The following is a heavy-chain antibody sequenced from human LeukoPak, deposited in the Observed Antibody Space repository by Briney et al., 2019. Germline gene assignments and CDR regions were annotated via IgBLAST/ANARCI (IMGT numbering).Heavy chain of an antibody. D-gene: IGHD3-22*01. CDR3: ARGPDFYDSSGYYPI. V-gene: IGHV4-34*01. Sequence: SETLSLTCTVYGESFSGYYWSWIRQPPGKGLEWIGEINHSGSTNYNPSLKSRVTISVDRSKNQFSLKLRSVTAADTAVYYCARGPDFYDSSGYYPIWGQGTLVTVSS. CDR1: GESFSGYY. CDR2: INHSGST. J-gene: IGHJ4*02.